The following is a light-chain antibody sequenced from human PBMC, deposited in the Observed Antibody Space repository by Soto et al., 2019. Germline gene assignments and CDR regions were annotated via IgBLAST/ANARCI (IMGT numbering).Light chain of an antibody. J-gene: IGLJ1*01. CDR2: RNN. CDR1: SSNIGSNY. V-gene: IGLV1-47*01. CDR3: AAWDDSLSGHYV. Sequence: QPVLTQPPSASEAPGQRVTISCSGSSSNIGSNYVYWYQQLPGTAPKLLIYRNNQRPSGVPDRFSGSKSGTTASLAISGLRSEDEADYYCAAWDDSLSGHYVFRTGTKLTVL.